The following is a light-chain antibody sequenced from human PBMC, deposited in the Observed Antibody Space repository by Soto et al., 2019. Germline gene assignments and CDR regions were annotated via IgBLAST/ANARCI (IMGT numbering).Light chain of an antibody. Sequence: EIVITQSPSTLSVSPGERATLSCRASQSVSSNLAWYQQKPGQAPRLLIHGASTRAIGFPARFSGSGSGTEFTLTISSLQSEDFALYYCQQYNNWPPTFGQGTRLEIK. V-gene: IGKV3-15*01. CDR2: GAS. CDR3: QQYNNWPPT. J-gene: IGKJ5*01. CDR1: QSVSSN.